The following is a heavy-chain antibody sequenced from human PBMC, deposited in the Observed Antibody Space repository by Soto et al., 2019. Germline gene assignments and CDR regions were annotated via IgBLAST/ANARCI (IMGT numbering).Heavy chain of an antibody. CDR1: GYTFTSYG. V-gene: IGHV1-18*01. CDR2: ISAYNGNT. J-gene: IGHJ4*02. D-gene: IGHD3-10*01. CDR3: ARSKSLYYYGSGSYPDY. Sequence: VKVSCKASGYTFTSYGISWVRQAPGQGLEWMGWISAYNGNTNYAQKLQGRVTMTTDTSTSTAYMELRSLRSDDTAVYYCARSKSLYYYGSGSYPDYWGQGTLVTVSS.